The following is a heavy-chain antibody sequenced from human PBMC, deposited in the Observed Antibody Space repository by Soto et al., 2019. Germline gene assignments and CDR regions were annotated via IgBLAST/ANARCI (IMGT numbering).Heavy chain of an antibody. V-gene: IGHV5-10-1*01. CDR1: GYSFTNYW. CDR3: ARLGWRGYYFDS. D-gene: IGHD1-26*01. J-gene: IGHJ4*02. CDR2: IDPSDSNT. Sequence: LGESLKISCKGSGYSFTNYWISWVRQMPGKGLEWMGRIDPSDSNTNFSPSFQGHVTISVDKSINTAYLQWSGLKASDTAIYFCARLGWRGYYFDSWGQGTLVTVSS.